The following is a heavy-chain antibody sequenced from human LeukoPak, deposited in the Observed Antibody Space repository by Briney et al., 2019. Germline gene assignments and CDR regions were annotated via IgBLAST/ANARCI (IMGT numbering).Heavy chain of an antibody. CDR3: ARTDGYRYGLYYYYYYMDV. V-gene: IGHV4-59*01. D-gene: IGHD5-18*01. CDR1: GGSISSYY. CDR2: IYYSGST. J-gene: IGHJ6*03. Sequence: SETLSPTCTGSGGSISSYYWSGIRQSPGKGLEWIGYIYYSGSTNYNPSLKSRVTVSVDTSKNQFSLKLSSVTAADTAVYYCARTDGYRYGLYYYYYYMDVWGKGTTVTVSS.